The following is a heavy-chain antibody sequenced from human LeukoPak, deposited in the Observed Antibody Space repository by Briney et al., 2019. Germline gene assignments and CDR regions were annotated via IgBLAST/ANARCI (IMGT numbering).Heavy chain of an antibody. V-gene: IGHV4-59*11. D-gene: IGHD3-16*02. J-gene: IGHJ4*02. CDR3: TGFGYDSVWGSYRSPGPVDY. CDR1: GGSISGHY. CDR2: IYDSGTT. Sequence: SETLSLTCTVSGGSISGHYWSWIRQPPGKGLEWIGSIYDSGTTNYNPSLKSRANISVDTSKNQFSRKPSSATAAHTAVFFCTGFGYDSVWGSYRSPGPVDYWGEGTVVSVFS.